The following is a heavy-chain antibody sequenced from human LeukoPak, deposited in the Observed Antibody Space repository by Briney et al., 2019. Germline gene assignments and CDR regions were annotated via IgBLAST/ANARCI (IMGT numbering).Heavy chain of an antibody. V-gene: IGHV3-74*01. CDR2: INRDASSI. CDR3: AKNCRGLPDEPFDY. D-gene: IGHD1-26*01. CDR1: GFTFSTYW. J-gene: IGHJ4*02. Sequence: PGGSLRLSCAASGFTFSTYWMHWVRQAPGKGLVWVSRINRDASSIAYADSVQGRFTISRDNAKNTLYLQMNNLRAEDTAVYYCAKNCRGLPDEPFDYWGQGTLVTVSS.